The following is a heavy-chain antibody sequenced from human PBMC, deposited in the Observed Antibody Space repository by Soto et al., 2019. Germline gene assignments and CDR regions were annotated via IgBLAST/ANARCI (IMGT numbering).Heavy chain of an antibody. CDR1: GFTFSSYG. J-gene: IGHJ5*02. CDR3: AKGDRGYPFDP. CDR2: ISNDGRNI. D-gene: IGHD6-13*01. Sequence: QAQLVESGGGVVQPGRSLRLSCAASGFTFSSYGMHWVRQAPGKGLEWVAVISNDGRNIFYGDSEKGRFTISRDNSKNTLFLQINSLRTEDTAVYYCAKGDRGYPFDPWGQGTLVTVSS. V-gene: IGHV3-30*18.